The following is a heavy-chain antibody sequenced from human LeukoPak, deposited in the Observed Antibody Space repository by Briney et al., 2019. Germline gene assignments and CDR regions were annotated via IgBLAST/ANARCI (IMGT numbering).Heavy chain of an antibody. V-gene: IGHV4-31*03. CDR2: IYYSGST. CDR1: GGSISSGGYY. CDR3: ARDLEFGEFSMDV. Sequence: PSQTLSLTCTVSGGSISSGGYYWSWIRQHPGKGLEWIGYIYYSGSTYYNPSLKSRVTISVDTSKNQFSLKLSSVTAADTAVYYCARDLEFGEFSMDVWGQGTTVTVSS. J-gene: IGHJ6*02. D-gene: IGHD3-10*01.